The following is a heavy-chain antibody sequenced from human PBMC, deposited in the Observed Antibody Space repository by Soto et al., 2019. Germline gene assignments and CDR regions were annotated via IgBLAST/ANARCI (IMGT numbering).Heavy chain of an antibody. CDR1: GYTFTSYG. J-gene: IGHJ4*02. Sequence: QVQLVQSGAEVKEPGASVKIPCKASGYTFTSYGISWVRQAPGQGLEWMSWISAYNGDTNYAQKVQGRVTMTTDTSTSTAFMELRSLRFDDTAVYYCVRDPDGHIDFDYWGQGTLVTVSS. V-gene: IGHV1-18*01. CDR2: ISAYNGDT. CDR3: VRDPDGHIDFDY.